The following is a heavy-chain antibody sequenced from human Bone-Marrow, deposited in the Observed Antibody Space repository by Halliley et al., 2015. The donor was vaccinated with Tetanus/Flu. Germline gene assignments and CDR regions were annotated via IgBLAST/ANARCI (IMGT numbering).Heavy chain of an antibody. CDR2: TYPEDSDT. J-gene: IGHJ4*02. V-gene: IGHV5-51*01. CDR3: ARRGFDSSGYYAHYDY. D-gene: IGHD3-22*01. Sequence: GITYPEDSDTKYSPSFQGQVTISADKSINTAFLQWSSLKASDTAMYYCARRGFDSSGYYAHYDYWGQGTLVTVSS.